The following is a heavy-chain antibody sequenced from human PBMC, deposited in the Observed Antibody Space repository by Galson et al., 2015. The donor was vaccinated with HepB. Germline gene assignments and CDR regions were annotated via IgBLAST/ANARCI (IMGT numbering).Heavy chain of an antibody. J-gene: IGHJ3*02. CDR3: ARDRRGGYCSGGSCYYDAFDI. Sequence: SLRLSCAASGFTFSSYGMHWVRQAPGKGLEWVAVIWYDGSNKYYADSVKGRFTISRDNSKNTLYLQMNSLRAEDTAVYYCARDRRGGYCSGGSCYYDAFDIWGQGTMVTVSS. CDR1: GFTFSSYG. V-gene: IGHV3-33*01. D-gene: IGHD2-15*01. CDR2: IWYDGSNK.